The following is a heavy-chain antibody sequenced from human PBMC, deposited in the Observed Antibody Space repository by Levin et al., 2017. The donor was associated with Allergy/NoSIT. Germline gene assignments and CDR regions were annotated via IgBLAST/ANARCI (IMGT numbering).Heavy chain of an antibody. CDR3: ARDTKYSCDY. D-gene: IGHD6-6*01. J-gene: IGHJ4*02. V-gene: IGHV3-7*01. CDR2: IKQDGSEK. Sequence: GESLKISCAASGFTFSSYWMSWVRQAPGKGLEWVANIKQDGSEKNYVDSVKGRFTISRDNAKNSLYLQMNSLRAEDTAVYYCARDTKYSCDYWGQGTLVTVSS. CDR1: GFTFSSYW.